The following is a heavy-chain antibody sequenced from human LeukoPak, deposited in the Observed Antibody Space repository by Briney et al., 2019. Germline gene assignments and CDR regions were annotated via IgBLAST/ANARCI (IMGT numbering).Heavy chain of an antibody. Sequence: GGSLRLSCAASGFTFSSYWMSWVRQAPGKGLEWVANIKQDGSEKYYVDSVKGRFTISRDNAKNSLYLQMNSLRAEDTAVYYCARDPRYDSSGYYRQSTDYWGQGTLVTVSS. V-gene: IGHV3-7*01. CDR3: ARDPRYDSSGYYRQSTDY. CDR1: GFTFSSYW. D-gene: IGHD3-22*01. CDR2: IKQDGSEK. J-gene: IGHJ4*02.